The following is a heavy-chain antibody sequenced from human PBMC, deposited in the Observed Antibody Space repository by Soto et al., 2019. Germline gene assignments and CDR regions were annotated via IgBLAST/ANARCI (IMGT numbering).Heavy chain of an antibody. J-gene: IGHJ6*02. CDR3: ARDRAVKAAAGTRARSYGMDV. Sequence: QVQLVESGGGVVQPGRSLRLSCAASGFTFSSYGMHWVRQAPGKGLEWVAVIWYVGSNKYYADSVKGRFTISRDNSKNTLYLQMNSLRAEDTAVYYCARDRAVKAAAGTRARSYGMDVWGQGTTVTVSS. D-gene: IGHD6-13*01. V-gene: IGHV3-33*01. CDR1: GFTFSSYG. CDR2: IWYVGSNK.